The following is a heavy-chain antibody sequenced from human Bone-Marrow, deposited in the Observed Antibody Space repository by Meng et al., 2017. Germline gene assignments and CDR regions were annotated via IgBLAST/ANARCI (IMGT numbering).Heavy chain of an antibody. CDR3: ARRQWLAYS. V-gene: IGHV3-7*01. Sequence: GESLKISCTASGFTFGDYAMTWVRQAPGKGLEWVANIKQDGSETYYVDSVKGRFTISRDNAKNSLYLHMDRLTAEDTGVYYCARRQWLAYSWGQGTLVTVSS. CDR1: GFTFGDYA. D-gene: IGHD6-19*01. CDR2: IKQDGSET. J-gene: IGHJ5*02.